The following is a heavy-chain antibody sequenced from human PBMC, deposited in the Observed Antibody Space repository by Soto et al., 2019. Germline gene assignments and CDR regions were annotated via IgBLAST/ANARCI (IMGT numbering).Heavy chain of an antibody. V-gene: IGHV3-21*01. D-gene: IGHD6-19*01. CDR3: ARDLAMAGNH. J-gene: IGHJ5*02. CDR1: GFPFSSYA. Sequence: AGGSRIRSCTSSGFPFSSYAMNLVRQTQEKGLEWVSSISSTSSYTHYSDSVKGRFTISRDNANNSLFLQMNSLRAEDTATYYCARDLAMAGNHWGQGVLVTVLL. CDR2: ISSTSSYT.